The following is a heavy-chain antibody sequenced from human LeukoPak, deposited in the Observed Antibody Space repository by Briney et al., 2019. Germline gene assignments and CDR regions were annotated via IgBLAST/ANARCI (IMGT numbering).Heavy chain of an antibody. D-gene: IGHD6-6*01. J-gene: IGHJ3*02. CDR1: GLTFSSYW. Sequence: GGSLRLSCAASGLTFSSYWMHWVRQAPGKGLVWVSRISTDGSSTNSADSVKGRFTISRDNAKNTLYLQMNSLRAEDTAVYYCVREYSSSSGRAFDIWGQGTMVTVSP. CDR2: ISTDGSST. CDR3: VREYSSSSGRAFDI. V-gene: IGHV3-74*01.